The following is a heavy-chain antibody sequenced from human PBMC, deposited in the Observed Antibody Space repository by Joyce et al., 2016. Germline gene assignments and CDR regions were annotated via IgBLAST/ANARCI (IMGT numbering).Heavy chain of an antibody. V-gene: IGHV1-69*01. CDR3: AWGKY. J-gene: IGHJ4*02. D-gene: IGHD7-27*01. CDR1: GGTFITYN. CDR2: ISPTFDTT. Sequence: QVKLVQSGDEVLKPGSSVKVSCKASGGTFITYNVNWVRQAPGQGLEWMGGISPTFDTTDYAQRFQGRVTITADESPDTVYMELSSLRSEDTALYYCAWGKYWGQGTLVTVSS.